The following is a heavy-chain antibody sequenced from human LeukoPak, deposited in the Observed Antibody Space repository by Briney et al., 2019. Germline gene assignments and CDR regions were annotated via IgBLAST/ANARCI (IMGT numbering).Heavy chain of an antibody. CDR1: GFTFSSYW. V-gene: IGHV3-74*01. CDR3: ERGLSVVVPAANDY. D-gene: IGHD2-2*01. J-gene: IGHJ4*02. CDR2: INSDGSST. Sequence: GGSLRLSCAASGFTFSSYWMHWVRQAPGKGLVWVSRINSDGSSTSYADSVKGRFTISRDNAKNTLYMQMNSLRAEDTAVYYCERGLSVVVPAANDYWGQGTLVTVSS.